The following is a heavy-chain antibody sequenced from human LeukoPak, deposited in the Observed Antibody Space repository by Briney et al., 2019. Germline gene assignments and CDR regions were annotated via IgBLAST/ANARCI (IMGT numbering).Heavy chain of an antibody. CDR3: TRVGYIDEGIDY. CDR2: IKQDGSKK. V-gene: IGHV3-7*04. CDR1: GFLFSSYW. Sequence: GGSLRLSCVASGFLFSSYWMTWVRQAPGKGLERVANIKQDGSKKSYVDSVKGRFTISRDNAKNSLYLQMNSLRAEDTAIYYCTRVGYIDEGIDYWGQGTLVTVSS. D-gene: IGHD5-24*01. J-gene: IGHJ4*02.